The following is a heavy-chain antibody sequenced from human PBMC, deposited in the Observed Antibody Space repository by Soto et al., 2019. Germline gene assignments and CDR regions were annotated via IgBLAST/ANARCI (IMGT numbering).Heavy chain of an antibody. D-gene: IGHD2-21*01. CDR2: IKGKNKGGAV. J-gene: IGHJ4*02. V-gene: IGHV3-15*01. CDR3: TTDVGVGPRPIFDS. CDR1: GFSFTNAW. Sequence: EVHLVESGGDLVKPGGSLRLSCAASGFSFTNAWFSWVRQAPGKGLEWIGRIKGKNKGGAVDFAAPVRGRFSISRDDSKNMVVLQLSTLKIEDTGTYYCTTDVGVGPRPIFDSWGQGTLVTVSA.